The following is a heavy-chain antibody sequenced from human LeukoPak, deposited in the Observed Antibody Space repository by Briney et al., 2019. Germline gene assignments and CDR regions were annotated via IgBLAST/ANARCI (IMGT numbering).Heavy chain of an antibody. CDR1: DGSISSGGYY. D-gene: IGHD3-10*01. V-gene: IGHV4-31*03. Sequence: SQTLSLTCTVSDGSISSGGYYWSWIRQHPGKGLEWIGYIYYSGSTYYNPSLKSRVTISVDTSKNQFSLKLSSVTAADTAVYYCARVGSGSYYNLFDYWGQGTLVTVSS. J-gene: IGHJ4*02. CDR3: ARVGSGSYYNLFDY. CDR2: IYYSGST.